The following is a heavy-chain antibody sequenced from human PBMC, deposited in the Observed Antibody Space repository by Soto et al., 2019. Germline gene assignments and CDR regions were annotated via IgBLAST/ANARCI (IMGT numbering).Heavy chain of an antibody. V-gene: IGHV3-66*01. CDR3: ARVSRGRDCSSTSCYADDAFYI. D-gene: IGHD2-2*01. CDR1: GFTVSSNY. J-gene: IGHJ3*02. CDR2: IYSGGST. Sequence: GGSLRLSCAASGFTVSSNYMSWVRQAPGKGLEWVSVIYSGGSTYYADSVKGRFTISRDNSKNTLYLQMNSLRAEDTAVYYCARVSRGRDCSSTSCYADDAFYIWGQGTMVTVS.